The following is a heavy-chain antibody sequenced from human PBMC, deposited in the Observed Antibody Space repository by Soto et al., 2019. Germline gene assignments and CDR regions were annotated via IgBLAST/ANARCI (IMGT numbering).Heavy chain of an antibody. CDR1: GYTLTELS. D-gene: IGHD3-3*01. J-gene: IGHJ4*02. CDR3: ATGVLTIFGVVTDY. V-gene: IGHV1-24*01. Sequence: GASVKVSCKVSGYTLTELSMHWVRQAPGKGLEWMGGFDPEDGETIYAQKFQGRVTMTEDTSTDTAYMELSSLRSEDTAVYYCATGVLTIFGVVTDYWGQGTLVTVSS. CDR2: FDPEDGET.